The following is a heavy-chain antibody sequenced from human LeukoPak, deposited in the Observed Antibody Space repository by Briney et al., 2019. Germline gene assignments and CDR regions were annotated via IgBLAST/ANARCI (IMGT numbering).Heavy chain of an antibody. D-gene: IGHD1-26*01. V-gene: IGHV3-21*01. CDR3: AREWSGSQD. CDR1: GFTFKNSW. CDR2: ISSTSSYI. J-gene: IGHJ4*02. Sequence: GGSLRLSCAASGFTFKNSWMSWVRQAPGKGLEWVSSISSTSSYIFYADSVKGRFTISRDNSKNSLCLQMNSLRAEDTAMYYCAREWSGSQDWGQGTLVTVSS.